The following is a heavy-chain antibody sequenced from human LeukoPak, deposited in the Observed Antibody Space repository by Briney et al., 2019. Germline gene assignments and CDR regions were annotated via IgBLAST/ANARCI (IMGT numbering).Heavy chain of an antibody. CDR3: ARGGAPHTAMAIDY. J-gene: IGHJ4*02. Sequence: GASVKVPCKASGYTFTSYDINWVRQATGQGLEWMGWMNPNSGNTGYAQKFQGRVTMTRNTSISTAYMELSSLRSEDTAVYYCARGGAPHTAMAIDYWGQGTLVTVSS. V-gene: IGHV1-8*01. D-gene: IGHD5-18*01. CDR1: GYTFTSYD. CDR2: MNPNSGNT.